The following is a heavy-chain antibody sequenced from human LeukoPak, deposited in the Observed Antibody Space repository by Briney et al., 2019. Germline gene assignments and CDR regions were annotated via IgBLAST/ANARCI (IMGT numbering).Heavy chain of an antibody. V-gene: IGHV4-59*12. D-gene: IGHD2-15*01. J-gene: IGHJ5*02. CDR2: IYYSGST. CDR1: GGSISSYY. CDR3: AALLCSGGSCYLGWFDP. Sequence: SETLSLTCTVSGGSISSYYWSWIRQPPGKGLERIGYIYYSGSTNYNPSLKSRVTISVDTSKNQFSLNLSSVTAADTAVYYCAALLCSGGSCYLGWFDPWGQGTLVTVSS.